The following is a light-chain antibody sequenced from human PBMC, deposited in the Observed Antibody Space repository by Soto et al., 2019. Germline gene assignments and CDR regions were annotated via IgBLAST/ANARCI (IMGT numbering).Light chain of an antibody. Sequence: DIQMTQSPSTLSASVADRVTITCRASQSISDWLAWYQQKPGKAPKLLIYRASSLQSGVPSRFSGRGSGTEFTLTISSLQPDDLATFLCQQYNSYPLTFSGGTKVEI. CDR1: QSISDW. CDR3: QQYNSYPLT. V-gene: IGKV1-5*03. CDR2: RAS. J-gene: IGKJ4*01.